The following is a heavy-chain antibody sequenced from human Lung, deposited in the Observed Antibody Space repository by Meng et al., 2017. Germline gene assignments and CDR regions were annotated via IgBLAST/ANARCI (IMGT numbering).Heavy chain of an antibody. CDR2: INHSGST. Sequence: WGEGRCKPSGTLSLTRVVAGGSFSDYYWSWIRQPPGKGLEWIGEINHSGSTNYNPSLESRATISVDTSQNNLSLKLSSVTAADSAVYYCARGPTTMAHDFDYWGQGTLVTVSS. CDR1: GGSFSDYY. D-gene: IGHD4-11*01. CDR3: ARGPTTMAHDFDY. V-gene: IGHV4-34*01. J-gene: IGHJ4*02.